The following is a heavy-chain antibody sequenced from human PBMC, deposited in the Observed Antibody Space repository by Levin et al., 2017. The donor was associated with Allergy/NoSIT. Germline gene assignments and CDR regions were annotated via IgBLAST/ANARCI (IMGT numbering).Heavy chain of an antibody. D-gene: IGHD3-16*01. CDR2: INTGNGNT. J-gene: IGHJ6*02. Sequence: ASVKVSCKASGYTFTNYPMHWVRQAPGQRLEWMGWINTGNGNTKYSQKFQGRVTITRDTSATTAYMELSSLTSEDTTVYYCARDVGYGDVWGQGTTVTVSS. CDR1: GYTFTNYP. V-gene: IGHV1-3*04. CDR3: ARDVGYGDV.